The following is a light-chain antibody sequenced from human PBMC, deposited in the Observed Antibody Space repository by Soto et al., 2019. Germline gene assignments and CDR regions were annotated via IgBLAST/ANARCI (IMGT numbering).Light chain of an antibody. CDR2: EAS. V-gene: IGKV1-5*01. CDR3: QQHYTSLWT. Sequence: DIQMTQSPSSLSASVGDRVTITCRASQSMSSWLAWYQQKPGKAPKLLIYEASILESGVPSRFSGSGSGTEFTLTISSLQPEDFATYYCQQHYTSLWTFGQGTKVDI. CDR1: QSMSSW. J-gene: IGKJ1*01.